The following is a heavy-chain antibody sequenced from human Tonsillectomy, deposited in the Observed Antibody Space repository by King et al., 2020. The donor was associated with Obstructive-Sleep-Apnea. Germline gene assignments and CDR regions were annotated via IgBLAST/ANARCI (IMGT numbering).Heavy chain of an antibody. CDR1: GFTFSNAW. D-gene: IGHD1-26*01. Sequence: VQLVESGGGLVKPGESLRLSCAASGFTFSNAWMSWVRQAPGKGLEWVGRIKRKTDGGTTGYAAPVTGRFTISRDDSKNELYLQTNSLKTEDTAVYYSTTSLRKWGDFDYWGQGTLVTVSS. V-gene: IGHV3-15*01. J-gene: IGHJ4*02. CDR2: IKRKTDGGTT. CDR3: TTSLRKWGDFDY.